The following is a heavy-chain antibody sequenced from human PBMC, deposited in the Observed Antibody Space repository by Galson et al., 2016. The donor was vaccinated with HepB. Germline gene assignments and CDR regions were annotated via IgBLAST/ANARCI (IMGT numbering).Heavy chain of an antibody. V-gene: IGHV3-72*01. Sequence: SLRLSCAASGFTFSDHYMDWVRQAPGKGLEWVARIRDKGNSHTTEYAASVQGRFTISRDDSRKSLYLQMNSLRSEDTAVYYCATVGYCDGGRCYGFDSWGQGTLVIVSA. CDR1: GFTFSDHY. CDR3: ATVGYCDGGRCYGFDS. J-gene: IGHJ4*02. D-gene: IGHD2-15*01. CDR2: IRDKGNSHTT.